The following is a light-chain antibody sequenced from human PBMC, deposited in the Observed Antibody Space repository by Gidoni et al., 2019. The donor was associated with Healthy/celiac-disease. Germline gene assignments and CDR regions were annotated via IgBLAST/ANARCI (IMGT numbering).Light chain of an antibody. CDR1: QSISSW. CDR2: KAS. V-gene: IGKV1-5*03. J-gene: IGKJ2*04. Sequence: DIQMTQSPSTLSASVGDRVTITCRASQSISSWLAWYQQKPGKAPKLLIYKASSLESGVPSRFSGRGSGTEFTLTISSLQPDDFATYYCQQYNSYECSFGQGTKLEIK. CDR3: QQYNSYECS.